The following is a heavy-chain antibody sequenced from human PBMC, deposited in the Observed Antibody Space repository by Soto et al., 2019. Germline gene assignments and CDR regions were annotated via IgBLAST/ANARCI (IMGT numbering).Heavy chain of an antibody. J-gene: IGHJ4*02. CDR1: GFTFSNAW. Sequence: EVQLVESGGGLVKPGGSLRLSCAASGFTFSNAWMSWVRQAPGKGLEWVGRIKSKTDGGTTDYAAPVKGRFTISRDDSKNTLYLQMNSLKTADTAVYYCTTVSSGSSGDSDYFDYWGQGTLVTVSS. D-gene: IGHD1-26*01. V-gene: IGHV3-15*01. CDR3: TTVSSGSSGDSDYFDY. CDR2: IKSKTDGGTT.